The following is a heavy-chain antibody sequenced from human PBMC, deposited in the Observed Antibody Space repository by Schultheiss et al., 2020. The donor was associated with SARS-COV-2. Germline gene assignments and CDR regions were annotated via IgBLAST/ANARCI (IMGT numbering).Heavy chain of an antibody. J-gene: IGHJ6*02. CDR3: ARGLRFLVPAAIRPYYYYYGMDV. D-gene: IGHD2-2*02. V-gene: IGHV1-8*01. CDR2: MNPNSGNT. CDR1: GYTFTSYD. Sequence: ASVKVSCKASGYTFTSYDINWVRQATGQGLEWMGWMNPNSGNTGYAQKFQGRVTMTRNTSISTAYMELSSLRSEDTAVYYCARGLRFLVPAAIRPYYYYYGMDVWGQGTTVTVSS.